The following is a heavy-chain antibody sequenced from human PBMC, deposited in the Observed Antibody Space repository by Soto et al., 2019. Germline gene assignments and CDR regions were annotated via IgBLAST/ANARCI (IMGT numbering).Heavy chain of an antibody. D-gene: IGHD3-10*01. J-gene: IGHJ4*02. CDR3: ARDGDYFSSGSHPLLSK. Sequence: QVPLQESGPGLVKPSQTLSLTCTFSGCSITSGGCCWTWIRRHPVKGLAWMVHTYYSGRTSYNPSLKSGVTISIDTSKHQVSLKLTSVTAADTAVYYCARDGDYFSSGSHPLLSKWGQGTLVTVSS. V-gene: IGHV4-31*03. CDR1: GCSITSGGCC. CDR2: TYYSGRT.